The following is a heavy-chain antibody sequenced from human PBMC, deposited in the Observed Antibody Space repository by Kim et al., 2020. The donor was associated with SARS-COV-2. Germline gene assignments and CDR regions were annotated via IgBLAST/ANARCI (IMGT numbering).Heavy chain of an antibody. Sequence: VKGRFTISRDNSKNTLYLQMNSLRAEDTAVYYCAKDQGGWYLQFSYYYMDVWGKGTTVTVSS. D-gene: IGHD6-19*01. J-gene: IGHJ6*03. CDR3: AKDQGGWYLQFSYYYMDV. V-gene: IGHV3-23*01.